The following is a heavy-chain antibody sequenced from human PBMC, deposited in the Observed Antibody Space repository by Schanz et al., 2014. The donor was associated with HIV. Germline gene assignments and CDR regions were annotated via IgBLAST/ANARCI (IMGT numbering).Heavy chain of an antibody. J-gene: IGHJ6*02. V-gene: IGHV3-30*18. CDR3: SKEMEQWLVSPRGYFGMDV. Sequence: QEQLVESGGGVVQPGRSLRLSCVASGFNFNSYGMHWVRQAPGKGLEWVAVISYDGTKKHYADSVKGRFTISRDNAKNSLYLHMNSLRAEDTAVYFCSKEMEQWLVSPRGYFGMDVWGQGTAVTVSS. CDR1: GFNFNSYG. D-gene: IGHD6-19*01. CDR2: ISYDGTKK.